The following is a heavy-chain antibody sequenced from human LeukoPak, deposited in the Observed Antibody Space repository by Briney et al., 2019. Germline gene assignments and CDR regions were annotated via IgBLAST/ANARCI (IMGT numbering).Heavy chain of an antibody. V-gene: IGHV1-2*02. CDR2: INPNSGGT. D-gene: IGHD2-2*01. CDR1: GYTFTGYY. J-gene: IGHJ4*02. CDR3: ARSLYVVPAAMLRDITSYDY. Sequence: ASVKVSCKASGYTFTGYYMHWVRQAPGQGLEWMGWINPNSGGTNYAQKFQGRVTMTRDTSISTAYMELSRLRSDDTAVYYCARSLYVVPAAMLRDITSYDYWGQGTLVTVSS.